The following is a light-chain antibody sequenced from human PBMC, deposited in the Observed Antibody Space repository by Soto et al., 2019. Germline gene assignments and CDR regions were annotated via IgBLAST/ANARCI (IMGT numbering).Light chain of an antibody. CDR2: DAS. CDR3: QQYGSSPRT. J-gene: IGKJ1*01. Sequence: EIVLTQSPGTLSLSPVERATLSCRASQSVSSSYLAWYQQKPGQAPRLLIYDASSRATGIPDRFSGSGSGTDFTLTISRLEPEDFAVYYCQQYGSSPRTFGQGTKVDI. CDR1: QSVSSSY. V-gene: IGKV3-20*01.